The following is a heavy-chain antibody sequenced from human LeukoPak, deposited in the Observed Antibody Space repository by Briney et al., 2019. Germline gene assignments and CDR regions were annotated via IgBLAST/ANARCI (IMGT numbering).Heavy chain of an antibody. V-gene: IGHV3-30*03. D-gene: IGHD6-19*01. CDR3: ARDSLGTSSGWFDP. J-gene: IGHJ5*02. CDR1: GFTFTNYA. Sequence: GGSLRLSCAASGFTFTNYAMHWVRQTPGKGLQWVGLISSDGRENIYADPVKGRFTVSRDNSKNTLYLQMNSLRAEDTAVYYCARDSLGTSSGWFDPWGQGTLVTVSS. CDR2: ISSDGREN.